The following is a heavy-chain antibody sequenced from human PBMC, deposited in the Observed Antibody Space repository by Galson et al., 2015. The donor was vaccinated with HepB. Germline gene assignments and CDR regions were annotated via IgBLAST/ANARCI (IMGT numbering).Heavy chain of an antibody. D-gene: IGHD2-2*02. Sequence: SETLSLTCAVYGGSFSGYYWSWIRQPPGKGLEWIGEINHSGSTNYNPSLKSRVTISVDTSKNQFSLKLSSVTAADTAVYYCARGGKPNIVVVPAAIRYGMDVWGQGTTVTVSS. CDR2: INHSGST. CDR3: ARGGKPNIVVVPAAIRYGMDV. V-gene: IGHV4-34*01. J-gene: IGHJ6*02. CDR1: GGSFSGYY.